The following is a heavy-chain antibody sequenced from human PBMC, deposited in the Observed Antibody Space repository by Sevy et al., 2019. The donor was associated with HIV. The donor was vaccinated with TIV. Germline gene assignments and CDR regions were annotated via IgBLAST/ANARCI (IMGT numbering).Heavy chain of an antibody. CDR1: GFTVSSNY. D-gene: IGHD1-7*01. CDR2: IYSGGST. V-gene: IGHV3-53*01. CDR3: ARGPITGTTPATDY. Sequence: GGSLRLSCAASGFTVSSNYMSWVRQAPGKGLEWVSVIYSGGSTYYADSVKGRFTISRDNSKSTLYLQMNSLRAEDTAVYYCARGPITGTTPATDYWGQGTLVTVSS. J-gene: IGHJ4*02.